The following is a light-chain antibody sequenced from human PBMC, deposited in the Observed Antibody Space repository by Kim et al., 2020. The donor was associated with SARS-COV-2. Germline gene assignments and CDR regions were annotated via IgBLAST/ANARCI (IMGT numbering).Light chain of an antibody. Sequence: QSSTFSCTGTSSDVGGYNYVTWYQQHPGKAPKLMIYDVSNRPSGVSNRFSGSKSGNTASLTISGLQAEDEADYYCSSYTSSSTLHVFGTGTKVTVL. CDR2: DVS. V-gene: IGLV2-14*03. CDR3: SSYTSSSTLHV. CDR1: SSDVGGYNY. J-gene: IGLJ1*01.